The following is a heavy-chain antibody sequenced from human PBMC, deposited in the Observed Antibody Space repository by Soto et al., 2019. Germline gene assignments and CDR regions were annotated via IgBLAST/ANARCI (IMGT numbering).Heavy chain of an antibody. CDR2: IWSDGNNK. Sequence: QVQLVESGGGVVQPGRSLRLSCAASGFTFNTYGFHWVRQAPGKGLEWVAVIWSDGNNKYYADSVKGRFTISRDSSKNTLYLQMTGLRDCDTAVYYCARIQLDTIMALDYWGQGTLVTVSS. J-gene: IGHJ4*02. CDR1: GFTFNTYG. V-gene: IGHV3-33*01. D-gene: IGHD1-1*01. CDR3: ARIQLDTIMALDY.